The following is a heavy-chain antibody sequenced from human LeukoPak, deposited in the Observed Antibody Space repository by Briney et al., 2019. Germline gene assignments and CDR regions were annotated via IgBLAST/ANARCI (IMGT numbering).Heavy chain of an antibody. CDR2: IIPIFGTA. D-gene: IGHD6-13*01. CDR1: GGTFSSYA. J-gene: IGHJ4*02. CDR3: ARSQQLVRRYFDY. V-gene: IGHV1-69*06. Sequence: SVKVSCKASGGTFSSYAISWVRQAPGQGLEWMGGIIPIFGTANYAQKFQGRVTITADKSTSTAYMELSSLRSEDTAVYYCARSQQLVRRYFDYWAREPWSPSPQ.